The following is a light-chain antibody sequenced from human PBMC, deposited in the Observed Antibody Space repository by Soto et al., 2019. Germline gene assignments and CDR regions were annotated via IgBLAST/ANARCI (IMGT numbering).Light chain of an antibody. CDR3: MQALQTPYT. J-gene: IGKJ2*01. V-gene: IGKV2-28*01. CDR1: QSLLHSNGYNY. Sequence: DIVKTQSPLSLPVTPGEPASISCRSSQSLLHSNGYNYLDWYLQKPGQSPQLLIYLGSNRASGVPDRFSGSGSGTDFTLKISRVEAEHVGVYYCMQALQTPYTFGQGTKLEIK. CDR2: LGS.